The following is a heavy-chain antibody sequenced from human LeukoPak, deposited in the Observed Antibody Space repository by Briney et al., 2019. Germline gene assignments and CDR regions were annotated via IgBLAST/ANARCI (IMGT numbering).Heavy chain of an antibody. D-gene: IGHD6-13*01. V-gene: IGHV4-59*12. CDR2: IYYSGST. CDR3: ASHPTGSWYLDY. CDR1: GGSISSYY. J-gene: IGHJ4*02. Sequence: PSETLSLTCTVSGGSISSYYWSWIRQPPGKGLEWIGCIYYSGSTDYNPSLKSRVTISVDTSKNQFSPKLSSVTAADTAVYYCASHPTGSWYLDYWGQGTLVTVSS.